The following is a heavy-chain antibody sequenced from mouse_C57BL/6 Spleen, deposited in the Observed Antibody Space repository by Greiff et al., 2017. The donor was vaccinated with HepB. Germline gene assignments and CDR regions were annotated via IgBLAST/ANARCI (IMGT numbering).Heavy chain of an antibody. Sequence: EVKLVESGGGLVKPGGSLKLSCAASGFTFSDYGMHWVRQAPEKGLEWVAYISSGSSTIYYADTVKGRFTISRDNAKNTLFLQMTSLRSEDTARYYCARNGYYSFDYWGQGTTLTVSS. CDR2: ISSGSSTI. CDR1: GFTFSDYG. V-gene: IGHV5-17*01. CDR3: ARNGYYSFDY. J-gene: IGHJ2*01. D-gene: IGHD2-3*01.